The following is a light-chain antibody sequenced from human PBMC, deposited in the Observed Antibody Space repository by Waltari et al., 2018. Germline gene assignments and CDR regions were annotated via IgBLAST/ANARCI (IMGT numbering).Light chain of an antibody. CDR2: DAS. V-gene: IGKV3-11*01. CDR3: QQGSIWPLT. CDR1: ESIANH. Sequence: EIVLTQSPATLSLSPGDRATLSCRASESIANHLAWFRQKPCQPPRLRIYDASTRATGIPARFSGSGFGTDLTLTISSLDPEDFAVDDWQQGSIWPLTFGGGTKVEIK. J-gene: IGKJ4*01.